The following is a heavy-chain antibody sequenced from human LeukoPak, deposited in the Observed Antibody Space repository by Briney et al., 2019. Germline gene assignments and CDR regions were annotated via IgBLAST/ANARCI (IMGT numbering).Heavy chain of an antibody. Sequence: SETLSLTCTVSDDSISNYYWNWIRQPPGKGLEWIGYIHDSGRTNYNPSLKSRVTISVDTSKNQFSLQLSSVTAADTAVYHCARGRGSGSSPGTYGGQGTLVTVSS. CDR3: ARGRGSGSSPGTY. J-gene: IGHJ4*02. CDR2: IHDSGRT. D-gene: IGHD1-26*01. CDR1: DDSISNYY. V-gene: IGHV4-59*01.